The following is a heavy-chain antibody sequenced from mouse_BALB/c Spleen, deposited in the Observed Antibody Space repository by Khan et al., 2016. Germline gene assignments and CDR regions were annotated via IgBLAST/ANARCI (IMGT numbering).Heavy chain of an antibody. CDR1: GFTFSNFG. J-gene: IGHJ4*01. CDR2: ISSGGTTP. D-gene: IGHD2-4*01. V-gene: IGHV5-17*02. CDR3: ERMRLRPDYDAMAY. Sequence: EVELVESGGGLVQPGGSRKLSCAASGFTFSNFGMHWVRQTPEKGLEWVAYISSGGTTPYYADTVKGRFTISRDNPKNTLFLQMTSLRSEDTAMYYCERMRLRPDYDAMAYWGQGTSVTVSS.